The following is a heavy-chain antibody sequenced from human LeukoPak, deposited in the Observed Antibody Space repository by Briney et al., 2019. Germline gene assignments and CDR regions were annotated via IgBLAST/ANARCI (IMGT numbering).Heavy chain of an antibody. Sequence: PGGSLRLSCAASGFTFSSYWMSWVRQAPGKGLEWVANIKQDGSEKYYVDSVKGRFTISRDNAKNSLYLQMNSLRAEDTAVYYCAKGFGSYYSSGVFMASWGQGTLVTVSS. V-gene: IGHV3-7*01. D-gene: IGHD1-26*01. CDR2: IKQDGSEK. J-gene: IGHJ5*02. CDR3: AKGFGSYYSSGVFMAS. CDR1: GFTFSSYW.